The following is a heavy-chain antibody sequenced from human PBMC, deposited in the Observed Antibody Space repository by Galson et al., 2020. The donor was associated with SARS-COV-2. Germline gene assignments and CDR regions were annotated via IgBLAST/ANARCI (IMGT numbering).Heavy chain of an antibody. CDR3: ARDPPSYDILTGYYPYYFDY. V-gene: IGHV1-18*04. CDR1: GYTFTSYG. CDR2: ISAYNGNT. D-gene: IGHD3-9*01. J-gene: IGHJ4*02. Sequence: ASVKVSCKASGYTFTSYGISWVRQAPGQGLEWMGWISAYNGNTNYAQKLQGRVTMTTDTSTSTAYMELRSLRSDDTAVYYCARDPPSYDILTGYYPYYFDYWGQGTLVTVSS.